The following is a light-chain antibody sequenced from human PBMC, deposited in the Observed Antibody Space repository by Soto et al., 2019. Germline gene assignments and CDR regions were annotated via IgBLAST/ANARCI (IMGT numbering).Light chain of an antibody. CDR2: DAA. V-gene: IGKV1-39*01. CDR1: QNINTY. J-gene: IGKJ3*01. CDR3: QQTSSAPFT. Sequence: DIQMTQSPYSLSAAVGDRVTIACRASQNINTYLNWYQQKPGKAPKLLMFDAASLQCGVPSRFSGSGSRTDFTLTITSLQPEDFATYYCQQTSSAPFTFGPGTKVDIK.